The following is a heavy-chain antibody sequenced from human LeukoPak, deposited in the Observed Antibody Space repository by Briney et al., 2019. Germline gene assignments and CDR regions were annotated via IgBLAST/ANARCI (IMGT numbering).Heavy chain of an antibody. J-gene: IGHJ4*02. Sequence: GGSLRLSCAASGFSLSNYGMHWVRQAPGKGLEWVAIISYDESSKYYGDSVKGRFTISRDNSKNTLYLQMNSLRADDSAIYYCARDHQQRSPVYYFDYWGQGTLVTVSS. CDR3: ARDHQQRSPVYYFDY. CDR2: ISYDESSK. CDR1: GFSLSNYG. D-gene: IGHD3-16*01. V-gene: IGHV3-30*03.